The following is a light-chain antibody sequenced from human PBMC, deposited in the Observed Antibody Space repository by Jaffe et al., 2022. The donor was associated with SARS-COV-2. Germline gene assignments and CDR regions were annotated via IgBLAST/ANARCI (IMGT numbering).Light chain of an antibody. V-gene: IGKV4-1*01. CDR1: QSVLYSPYSKNF. CDR3: QQYYTTPWT. CDR2: WAS. J-gene: IGKJ1*01. Sequence: DIVMTQSPDSLTVSLGERATINCKSSQSVLYSPYSKNFLSWYQQKPGQPPKLLIYWASTRESGVPDRFSGSGSGTDFTLTISSLQAEDVAVYYCQQYYTTPWTFGQGTKVGIK.